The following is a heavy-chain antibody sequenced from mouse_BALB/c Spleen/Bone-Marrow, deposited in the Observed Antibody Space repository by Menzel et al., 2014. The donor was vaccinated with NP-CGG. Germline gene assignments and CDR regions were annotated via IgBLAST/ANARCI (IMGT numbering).Heavy chain of an antibody. J-gene: IGHJ4*01. CDR3: ARGDYPYAMDY. D-gene: IGHD2-4*01. Sequence: SGPELVKPGASVKISCKASGYSFTGYYMHWVKQSHVKSLEWIGRINPYNGATSYNQNFKDKASLTVDKSSSTAYMELHSLTSEDSAVYYCARGDYPYAMDYWGQGTSVTVSS. CDR2: INPYNGAT. CDR1: GYSFTGYY. V-gene: IGHV1-31*01.